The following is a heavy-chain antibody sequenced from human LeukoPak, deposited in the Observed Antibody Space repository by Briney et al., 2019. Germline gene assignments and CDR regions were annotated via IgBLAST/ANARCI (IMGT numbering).Heavy chain of an antibody. J-gene: IGHJ4*02. V-gene: IGHV3-30*02. D-gene: IGHD6-13*01. CDR2: LQNDGGDI. CDR1: GFTFSNYG. CDR3: AKDLLIAAAGTQEDY. Sequence: GGSLRLSCAASGFTFSNYGMHWVRQAPDKGLEWVAFLQNDGGDIHYADSVEGRFTISRDNSKNTLYLQMNSLRAEDTAVYYCAKDLLIAAAGTQEDYWGQGTLVTVSS.